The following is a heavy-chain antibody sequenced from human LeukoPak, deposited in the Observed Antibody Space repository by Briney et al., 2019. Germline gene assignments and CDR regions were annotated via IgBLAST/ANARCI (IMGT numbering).Heavy chain of an antibody. D-gene: IGHD2-15*01. Sequence: GGSLRLSCAASGFTFSSYSMNWVRQAPGKGLEWVSYISSSGSTIYYADSVKGRFTISRDNAKNSLYLQMNSLRAEDTAVYYCAGATRGGSTPFDYWGQGTLVTVSS. V-gene: IGHV3-48*04. CDR1: GFTFSSYS. J-gene: IGHJ4*02. CDR2: ISSSGSTI. CDR3: AGATRGGSTPFDY.